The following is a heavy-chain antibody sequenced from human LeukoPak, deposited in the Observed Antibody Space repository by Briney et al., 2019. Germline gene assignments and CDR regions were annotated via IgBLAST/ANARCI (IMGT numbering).Heavy chain of an antibody. CDR2: ISGSGGST. D-gene: IGHD3-22*01. V-gene: IGHV3-23*01. J-gene: IGHJ4*02. CDR1: GFTFSSYA. CDR3: AKDREWRGYYDSSGYLFDY. Sequence: GGSLRLSCAASGFTFSSYAMSWVRQAPGKGLEWVSAISGSGGSTYYADSVKGRFTISRDNSKNTLYLQMNSLRAEDTAVYYCAKDREWRGYYDSSGYLFDYWGQGTLVTVSS.